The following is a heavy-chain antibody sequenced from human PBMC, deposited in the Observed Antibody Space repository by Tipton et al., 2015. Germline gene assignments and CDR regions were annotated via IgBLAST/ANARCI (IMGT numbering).Heavy chain of an antibody. V-gene: IGHV4-61*05. Sequence: TLSLTCTVSGGSISNSNYYWSWVRQPPGKGLEWIGYIYYSGSTIYNPSLKSRVTMSVDRSKNQFSVRLTSVTAADTAVYHCVRSSGHSGYGAFDYWGQGVLVIVSS. J-gene: IGHJ4*02. D-gene: IGHD5-12*01. CDR2: IYYSGST. CDR1: GGSISNSNYY. CDR3: VRSSGHSGYGAFDY.